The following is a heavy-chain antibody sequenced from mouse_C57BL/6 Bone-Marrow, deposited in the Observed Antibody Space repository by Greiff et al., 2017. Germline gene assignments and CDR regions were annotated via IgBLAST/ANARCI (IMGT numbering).Heavy chain of an antibody. Sequence: QVTLKESGPGILQPSQTLSLTCSFSGFSLNTFDMSVGWIRPPSGKGLEWLAHNWWDDDKYYNPALKSRLTISKDTSKNLVFLKFANVDTADTAKYYCVRGYYGSSSWFAYWGQGTLVTVSA. CDR2: NWWDDDK. CDR3: VRGYYGSSSWFAY. CDR1: GFSLNTFDMS. D-gene: IGHD1-1*01. V-gene: IGHV8-8*01. J-gene: IGHJ3*01.